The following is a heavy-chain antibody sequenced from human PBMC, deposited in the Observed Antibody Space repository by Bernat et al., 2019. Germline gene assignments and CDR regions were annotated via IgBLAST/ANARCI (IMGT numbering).Heavy chain of an antibody. V-gene: IGHV3-33*01. Sequence: QVQLVESGGGVVQPGRSLRLSCAASGFTFSSYGMHWVRQAPGKGLEWVAVIWYDGSNKYYADSVKGRFTISRDNSKNTLYLQMNSLRAEDTVVYYCARVPSPYYYDSSGYAKRYYYYGMDVCGQGTTVTVSS. CDR3: ARVPSPYYYDSSGYAKRYYYYGMDV. CDR2: IWYDGSNK. J-gene: IGHJ6*02. D-gene: IGHD3-22*01. CDR1: GFTFSSYG.